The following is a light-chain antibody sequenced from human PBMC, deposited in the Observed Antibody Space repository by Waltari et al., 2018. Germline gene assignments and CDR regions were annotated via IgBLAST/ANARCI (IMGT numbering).Light chain of an antibody. J-gene: IGLJ2*01. CDR1: SSDVGRYNR. V-gene: IGLV2-18*02. CDR2: DVS. Sequence: QSALTQPPPVSGSPGQSVTTPCPGTSSDVGRYNRVSWYQQPPATAPKLIIHDVSSRPSGVPDRFSASKSGNTASLTISGLQAEDEADYYCSSYTSSSTVVFGGGTKLTVL. CDR3: SSYTSSSTVV.